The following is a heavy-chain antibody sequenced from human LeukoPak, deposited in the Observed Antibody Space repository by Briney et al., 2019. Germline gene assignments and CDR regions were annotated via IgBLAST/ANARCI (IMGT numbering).Heavy chain of an antibody. D-gene: IGHD3-22*01. V-gene: IGHV3-30*18. CDR1: GFTFSSYG. CDR3: AKWARHYYDSSGYYYFDY. Sequence: GGSLRLSCAASGFTFSSYGMHWVRQAPGKGLEWVAVISYDGSNKYYADSVKGRFTISRDNSKNTLYLQMNSLRAEDTAVYYCAKWARHYYDSSGYYYFDYWGQGTLVTVSS. CDR2: ISYDGSNK. J-gene: IGHJ4*02.